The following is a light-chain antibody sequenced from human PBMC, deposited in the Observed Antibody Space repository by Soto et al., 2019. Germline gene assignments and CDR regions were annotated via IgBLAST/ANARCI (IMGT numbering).Light chain of an antibody. V-gene: IGLV1-40*01. J-gene: IGLJ2*01. Sequence: QSVLTQPPSVSGAPGQRATISCTGSSSNIGADYDVHWYQQPPGAAPKLLIYGNNNRPSGVPDRFSGSKSGTSASLAITGLQAEDEADYYCQSYDSSLSGSVFGGGTKLTVL. CDR3: QSYDSSLSGSV. CDR2: GNN. CDR1: SSNIGADYD.